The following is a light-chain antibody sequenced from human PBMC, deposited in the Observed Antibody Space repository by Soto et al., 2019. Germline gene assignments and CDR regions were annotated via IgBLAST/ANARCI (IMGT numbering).Light chain of an antibody. Sequence: EIVLTQSPGTLSLSPGERATLSCRASQSVSSSYLAWYQQKPGQAPRLLIYGASSRATGIPDRFSGSGSGTDFTLTISRLGPEDFAVYYCQQYNTWYTFGQGTKL. J-gene: IGKJ2*01. CDR2: GAS. CDR3: QQYNTWYT. CDR1: QSVSSSY. V-gene: IGKV3-20*01.